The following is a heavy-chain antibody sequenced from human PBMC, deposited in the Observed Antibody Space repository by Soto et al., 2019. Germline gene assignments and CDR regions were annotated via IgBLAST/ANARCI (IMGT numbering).Heavy chain of an antibody. Sequence: PGGSLRLSCSASGFTFSNYAMHWVRQAPGKGLEYVSAIYSNGGSTFYADSVRGRFTISRDNSKNTLYLQVSSLRAEDTAVYYCVKDRYYYDSSAYRSAYWGQGTLVTVSS. V-gene: IGHV3-64D*06. CDR3: VKDRYYYDSSAYRSAY. CDR2: IYSNGGST. J-gene: IGHJ4*02. CDR1: GFTFSNYA. D-gene: IGHD3-22*01.